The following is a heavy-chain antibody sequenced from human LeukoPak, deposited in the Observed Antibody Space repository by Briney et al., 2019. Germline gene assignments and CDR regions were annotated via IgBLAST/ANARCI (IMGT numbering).Heavy chain of an antibody. D-gene: IGHD3-22*01. Sequence: SVKVSCKASGGTFSSYGISWVRQAPGQGLEWMGGIIPIFGTANYAQKFQGRVTITADKSTSTAYMELSSLRAEDTAVYYCARGEGLDDYYDSSGYYLDYWGQGTLVTVSS. CDR2: IIPIFGTA. CDR1: GGTFSSYG. CDR3: ARGEGLDDYYDSSGYYLDY. J-gene: IGHJ4*02. V-gene: IGHV1-69*06.